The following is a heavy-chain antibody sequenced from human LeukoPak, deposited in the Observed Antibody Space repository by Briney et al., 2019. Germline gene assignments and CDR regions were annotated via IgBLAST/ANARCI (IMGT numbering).Heavy chain of an antibody. Sequence: PSQTLSLTCTVSGGSISSGGYFWSWVRQPPGKGLEWIGEINHSGSTNHNPSLRSRVTISVDTSKNQFSLKLSSVTAADTAVYYCARGMVRGVIRYYYYGMDVWGQGTTVTVSS. CDR3: ARGMVRGVIRYYYYGMDV. V-gene: IGHV4-30-2*01. CDR2: INHSGST. D-gene: IGHD3-10*01. CDR1: GGSISSGGYF. J-gene: IGHJ6*02.